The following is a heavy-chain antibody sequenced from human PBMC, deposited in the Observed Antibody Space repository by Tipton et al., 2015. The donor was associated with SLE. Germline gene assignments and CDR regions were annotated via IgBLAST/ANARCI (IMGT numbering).Heavy chain of an antibody. D-gene: IGHD4-17*01. CDR1: GYSISAGYY. CDR3: ARSHHGDYEYFQY. V-gene: IGHV4-38-2*01. J-gene: IGHJ1*01. CDR2: IYYSGTT. Sequence: GLVKPSETLSLKCAVSGYSISAGYYWGWVRQPPGKGLEWIGAIYYSGTTFYNPSFKSRVTISADTSKNEFSLKMSSVTAADTAVYYCARSHHGDYEYFQYWGQGTLVTVSS.